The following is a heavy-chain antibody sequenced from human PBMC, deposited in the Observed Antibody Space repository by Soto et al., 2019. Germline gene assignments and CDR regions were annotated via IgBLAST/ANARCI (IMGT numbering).Heavy chain of an antibody. V-gene: IGHV4-4*07. CDR1: GGSISSYY. CDR3: AKEHNLDP. Sequence: PSETLSLTCTVSGGSISSYYWNWIRQPAGKGLEWLGRIHTSGTTYYNPALKSRVTMSVDTSKNQFSVKLRSVTAADTAVYYCAKEHNLDPWGPGTIVTVYS. CDR2: IHTSGTT. J-gene: IGHJ5*02.